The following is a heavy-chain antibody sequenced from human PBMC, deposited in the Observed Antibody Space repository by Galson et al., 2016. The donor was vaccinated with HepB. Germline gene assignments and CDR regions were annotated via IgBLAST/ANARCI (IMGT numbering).Heavy chain of an antibody. Sequence: SLRLSCAASGFTFRTYGFHWVRRAPGKGLEWVAVILPGESNKYYAHSVKGRFTISRDNSKSTLYLQMNSLGAEDTAMYYCARALLSGGTGHSYYFGMDVWGQGTTVTVSS. D-gene: IGHD1-1*01. V-gene: IGHV3-33*01. CDR3: ARALLSGGTGHSYYFGMDV. CDR2: ILPGESNK. J-gene: IGHJ6*02. CDR1: GFTFRTYG.